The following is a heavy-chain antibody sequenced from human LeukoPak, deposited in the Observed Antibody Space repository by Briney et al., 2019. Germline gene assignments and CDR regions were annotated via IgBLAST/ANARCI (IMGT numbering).Heavy chain of an antibody. V-gene: IGHV1-2*02. J-gene: IGHJ4*02. CDR2: INPITGGT. Sequence: ASVTVSCKASGYTFTGYYIHWVRQAPGQGLEWLGWINPITGGTDYAQNLRGRGTMARETSISTAYMELSGLRSDDTAVYYCARDREGYDDRGYYQSRYFDYWGQGTPVTVST. CDR3: ARDREGYDDRGYYQSRYFDY. D-gene: IGHD3-22*01. CDR1: GYTFTGYY.